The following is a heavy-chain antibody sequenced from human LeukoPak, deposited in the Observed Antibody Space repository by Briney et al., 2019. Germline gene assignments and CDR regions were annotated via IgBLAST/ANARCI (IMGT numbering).Heavy chain of an antibody. J-gene: IGHJ4*02. CDR1: GYSFVSYG. CDR3: MRDFRGINNWNDRLDY. Sequence: ASVKVSCKASGYSFVSYGINWVRQAPGQGLEWMGWISAYNGKTDVAQKLRGRDTMTTDTSTSTAYMELRGLRSDDTAVYYCMRDFRGINNWNDRLDYWGQGTLLTVSS. CDR2: ISAYNGKT. V-gene: IGHV1-18*01. D-gene: IGHD1-20*01.